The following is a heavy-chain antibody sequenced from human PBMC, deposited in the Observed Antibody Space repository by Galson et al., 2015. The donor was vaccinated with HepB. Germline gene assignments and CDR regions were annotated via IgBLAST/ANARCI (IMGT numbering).Heavy chain of an antibody. CDR1: GGSISSGSYY. CDR3: ARLLRYFDWWGLAFDP. J-gene: IGHJ5*02. Sequence: ETLSLTCTVSGGSISSGSYYWGWIRQPPGKGLEWIGSIYYSGTTYYDPSIKGRVTISVDTSKNQFSLKLSSVTAADTAVYYCARLLRYFDWWGLAFDPWGQGTLVTVSS. V-gene: IGHV4-39*01. CDR2: IYYSGTT. D-gene: IGHD3-9*01.